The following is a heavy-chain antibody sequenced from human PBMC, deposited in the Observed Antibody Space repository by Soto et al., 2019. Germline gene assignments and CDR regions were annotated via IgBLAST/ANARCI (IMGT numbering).Heavy chain of an antibody. V-gene: IGHV3-48*03. D-gene: IGHD3-16*01. Sequence: EAQLVESGGGLVQPGGSLRLSCRACGFTLRSGEMNWVRQAPGKGLEWVSYINTGGVTIYADSVKGRFTISRDNAQNSLLLQMKSLRAEDTAVYYCTRDKGEKVAYGMDVWGQGTTVTDSS. CDR1: GFTLRSGE. CDR3: TRDKGEKVAYGMDV. J-gene: IGHJ6*02. CDR2: INTGGVTI.